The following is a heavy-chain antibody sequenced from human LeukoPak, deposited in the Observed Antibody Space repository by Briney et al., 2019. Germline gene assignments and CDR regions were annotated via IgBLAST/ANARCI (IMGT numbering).Heavy chain of an antibody. D-gene: IGHD2-2*01. CDR3: ARGGDCSSTSCSIDY. V-gene: IGHV4-59*12. Sequence: SETLSLTCTVSGGSISSDYWSWIRQPPGKGLEWIGYIHFSGSTNSNPSLKSRVTISVDASKNQFSLKLSSVTAADTAVYYCARGGDCSSTSCSIDYWGQGTLVTVSS. CDR2: IHFSGST. J-gene: IGHJ4*02. CDR1: GGSISSDY.